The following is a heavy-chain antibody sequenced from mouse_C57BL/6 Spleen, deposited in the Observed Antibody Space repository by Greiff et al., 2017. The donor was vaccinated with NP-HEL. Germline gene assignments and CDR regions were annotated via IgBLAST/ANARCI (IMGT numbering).Heavy chain of an antibody. CDR1: GFSLTSYG. CDR3: AKLYDYDSDYAMDY. V-gene: IGHV2-2*01. D-gene: IGHD2-4*01. CDR2: IWSGGST. J-gene: IGHJ4*01. Sequence: VQLQQSGPGLVQPSQRLSITCTVSGFSLTSYGVHWVRQSPGKGLEWLGVIWSGGSTDYNAAFISRLSISKDNSKSQVFFKMNSLQADDTAIYYCAKLYDYDSDYAMDYWGQGTSVTVSS.